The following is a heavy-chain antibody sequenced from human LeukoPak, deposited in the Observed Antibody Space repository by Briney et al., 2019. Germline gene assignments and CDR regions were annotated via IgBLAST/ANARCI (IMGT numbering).Heavy chain of an antibody. D-gene: IGHD6-19*01. CDR3: ARLGGDGAVAGTRETSNWFDP. J-gene: IGHJ5*02. CDR1: GGSVSGYY. CDR2: IYYSGST. V-gene: IGHV4-59*02. Sequence: PSETLSLTCTVSGGSVSGYYWSWIRQPPGKGLEWIGYIYYSGSTNYNPSLQSRVTISVDTSKNQFSLKLSSVTAADTAVYYCARLGGDGAVAGTRETSNWFDPWGQGTLVTVSS.